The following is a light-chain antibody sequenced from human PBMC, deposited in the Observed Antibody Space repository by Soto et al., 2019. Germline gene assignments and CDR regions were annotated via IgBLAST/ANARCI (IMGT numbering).Light chain of an antibody. J-gene: IGLJ1*01. CDR1: SSDVGRYNY. CDR2: EVS. V-gene: IGLV2-8*01. CDR3: SSYAGNSRYV. Sequence: ALTQPPSASGSPGQSVTISCTGTSSDVGRYNYISWYQQRPGKAPKLIIYEVSKRPSGVPDRLSGFKYGNTASLTVSGLQAEDEADYYCSSYAGNSRYVFGTGTKV.